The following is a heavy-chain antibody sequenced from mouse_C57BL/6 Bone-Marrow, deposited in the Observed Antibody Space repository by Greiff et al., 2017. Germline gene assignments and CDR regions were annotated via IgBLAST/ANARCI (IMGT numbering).Heavy chain of an antibody. CDR3: ARPYYSNYWYFDV. D-gene: IGHD2-5*01. CDR1: GYTFTSYW. CDR2: IYPGSGST. J-gene: IGHJ1*03. V-gene: IGHV1-55*01. Sequence: VQLQQPGAELVKPGASVKMSCKASGYTFTSYWITWVKQRPGQGLEWIGDIYPGSGSTNYNEKFKSKATLTVDTSTSTAYMQLSSLTSEDSAVYDCARPYYSNYWYFDVWGTGTTVTVSS.